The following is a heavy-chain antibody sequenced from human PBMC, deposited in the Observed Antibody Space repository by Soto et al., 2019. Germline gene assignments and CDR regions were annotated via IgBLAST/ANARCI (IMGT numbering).Heavy chain of an antibody. D-gene: IGHD5-12*01. CDR2: INSDGSST. J-gene: IGHJ4*02. Sequence: GGSLRLSCAASGFTFSSYWMHWVRQAPGKGLVWVSRINSDGSSTSHADSVKGRFTISRDNAKNTLYLQMNSLRAEDTAVYYCARGGYEEYYFDYWGQGTLVTVSS. CDR1: GFTFSSYW. V-gene: IGHV3-74*01. CDR3: ARGGYEEYYFDY.